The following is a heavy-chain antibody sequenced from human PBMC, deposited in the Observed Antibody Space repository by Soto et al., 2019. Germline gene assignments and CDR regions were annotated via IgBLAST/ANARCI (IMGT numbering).Heavy chain of an antibody. CDR1: GGSISDYS. CDR3: ARGSNSNFEGPIV. J-gene: IGHJ4*02. CDR2: IYYRGST. Sequence: SETLSLTCTISGGSISDYSWNWIRQPPGRGLEWIGYIYYRGSTNYNPSLWSRVTISADTSKNQFSLELSSVTAADTAVYYCARGSNSNFEGPIVWGQGTLVTVSS. V-gene: IGHV4-59*01. D-gene: IGHD2-2*01.